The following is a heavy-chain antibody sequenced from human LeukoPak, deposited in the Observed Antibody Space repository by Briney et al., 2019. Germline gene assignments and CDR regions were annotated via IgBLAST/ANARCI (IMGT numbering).Heavy chain of an antibody. CDR1: GDSFSSNSYY. CDR3: ARVPHSVEGSMKAVFIHYFDY. D-gene: IGHD3-22*01. CDR2: IYYTGNT. Sequence: SETLSLTCTVSGDSFSSNSYYWGWIRQPPGMGLEWIGSIYYTGNTYYNASLKSQVSISIDTSKNQFSLKLTSVTAADTAVYYCARVPHSVEGSMKAVFIHYFDYWGQGSLVTVSS. J-gene: IGHJ4*02. V-gene: IGHV4-39*01.